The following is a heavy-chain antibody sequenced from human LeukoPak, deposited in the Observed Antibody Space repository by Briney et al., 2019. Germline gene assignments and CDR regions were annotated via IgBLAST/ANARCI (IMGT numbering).Heavy chain of an antibody. Sequence: ASVKVSCKVSGGTFSSYAISWVRQAPGQGLEWMGGIIPIFGTANYAQKFQGRVTITADESTSTAYMELSSLRSEDTAVYYCARSQYYYGSGSSGMDVWGQGTTVTVSS. CDR2: IIPIFGTA. V-gene: IGHV1-69*13. D-gene: IGHD3-10*01. CDR1: GGTFSSYA. CDR3: ARSQYYYGSGSSGMDV. J-gene: IGHJ6*02.